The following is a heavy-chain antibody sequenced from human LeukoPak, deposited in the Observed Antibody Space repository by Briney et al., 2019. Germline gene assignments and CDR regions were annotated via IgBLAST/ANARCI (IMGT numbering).Heavy chain of an antibody. D-gene: IGHD4-17*01. V-gene: IGHV4-61*02. Sequence: SQTLSLTCTVSGGSISGGDYYLNWIRQPAGKGLEWIGRIYTSGTTHYNPSLKSRVTMSVDTSKNQFSLELSSVTAADTAVYYCARLSTVTTSFDYWGQGTLVNGSS. CDR1: GGSISGGDYY. CDR2: IYTSGTT. J-gene: IGHJ4*02. CDR3: ARLSTVTTSFDY.